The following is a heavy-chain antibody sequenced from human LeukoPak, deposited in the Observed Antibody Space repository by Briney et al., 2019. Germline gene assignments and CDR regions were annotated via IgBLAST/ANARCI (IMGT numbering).Heavy chain of an antibody. CDR3: VRDLDDNGNDGWMDA. Sequence: SETLSLTCTVSGGSISNYYWSWIRQPPGKGLEWIGYIHYSGSTNYNPSLKSRVTISLDSSKNQFSLKLSSVTAADTALYYCVRDLDDNGNDGWMDAWGQGTLVTVSS. CDR1: GGSISNYY. V-gene: IGHV4-59*01. J-gene: IGHJ5*02. D-gene: IGHD1-1*01. CDR2: IHYSGST.